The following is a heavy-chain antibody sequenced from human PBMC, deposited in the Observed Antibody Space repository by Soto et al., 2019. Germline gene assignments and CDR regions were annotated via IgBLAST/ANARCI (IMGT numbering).Heavy chain of an antibody. CDR1: GFTFSSST. Sequence: EVQLVESGGGLVQPGGSLRLSCAASGFTFSSSTINWVRQAPGKGLEWLSYISSSGSTIYYADSVKGRFTVFRDNAENSVYLQMSSLRDEDTAVYYCARGSTSATYNPHLGQGTLGTVSS. CDR2: ISSSGSTI. J-gene: IGHJ1*01. CDR3: ARGSTSATYNPH. V-gene: IGHV3-48*02. D-gene: IGHD2-2*01.